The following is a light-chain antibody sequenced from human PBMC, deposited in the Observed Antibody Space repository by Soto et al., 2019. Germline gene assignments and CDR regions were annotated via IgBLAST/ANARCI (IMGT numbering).Light chain of an antibody. CDR1: QSVSSN. Sequence: EIVMTQSPATLSVSPGERETISYRASQSVSSNLAWYQQKPGQAPRLLIYGASTRATGIPAMFSGSGSGTEFTLTISSLQSEDFAVYYCQQYNNWPRTFGQGTKV. CDR3: QQYNNWPRT. V-gene: IGKV3-15*01. J-gene: IGKJ1*01. CDR2: GAS.